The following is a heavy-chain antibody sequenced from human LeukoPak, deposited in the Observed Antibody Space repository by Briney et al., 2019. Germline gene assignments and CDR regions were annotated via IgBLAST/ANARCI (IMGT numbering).Heavy chain of an antibody. V-gene: IGHV3-66*04. Sequence: GGSLRLSCAASGFTVRDSYMSWVRQAPGKRLEWLAFTYVSGTTFYAASVKGRFTISRDNSKNTVYLQMNNLRAEDTALYYCGRHAYGGSPPLSWGQGALVTVSS. D-gene: IGHD3-10*01. J-gene: IGHJ4*02. CDR3: GRHAYGGSPPLS. CDR1: GFTVRDSY. CDR2: TYVSGTT.